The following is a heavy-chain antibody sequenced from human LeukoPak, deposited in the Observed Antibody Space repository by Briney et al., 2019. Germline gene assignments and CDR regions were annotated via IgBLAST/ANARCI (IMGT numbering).Heavy chain of an antibody. CDR2: IYPGDSDT. V-gene: IGHV5-51*01. J-gene: IGHJ3*02. CDR1: GYSFTSYW. D-gene: IGHD5-24*01. Sequence: GESLKISCKGSGYSFTSYWIGWVRQMPGKGLEWMGIIYPGDSDTRYSPSFQGQVTISADKSISTAYLQWSSLKASDTAMYYCASSVEMATITHGAFDIWGQGQWSPSLQ. CDR3: ASSVEMATITHGAFDI.